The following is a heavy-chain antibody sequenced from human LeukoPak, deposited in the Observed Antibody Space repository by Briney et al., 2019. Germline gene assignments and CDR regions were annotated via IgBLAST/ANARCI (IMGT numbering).Heavy chain of an antibody. CDR3: ARTRLGGDWFDP. D-gene: IGHD3-16*01. V-gene: IGHV3-11*04. Sequence: GGSLRLSCAASEFTFSDYYMSWIRQAPGKGLEWVSYISSSSSTIYYADSVKGRFTISRDNAKNSLYLQMNSLRAEDTAVYYCARTRLGGDWFDPWGQGTLVTVSS. CDR1: EFTFSDYY. J-gene: IGHJ5*02. CDR2: ISSSSSTI.